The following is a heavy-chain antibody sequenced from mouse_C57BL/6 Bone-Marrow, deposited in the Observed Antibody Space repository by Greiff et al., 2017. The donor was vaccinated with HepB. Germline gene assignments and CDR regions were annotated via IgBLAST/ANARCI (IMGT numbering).Heavy chain of an antibody. J-gene: IGHJ1*03. Sequence: VQLQQSGPELVKPGASVKISCKASGYSFTGYYMNWVKQSPEKSLEWIGEINPSTGGTTYNQKFKAKATLTVDKSSSTAYMQLKSLTSEDSAVYYCARGPDWYFDVWGTGTTVTVSS. CDR2: INPSTGGT. V-gene: IGHV1-42*01. CDR3: ARGPDWYFDV. CDR1: GYSFTGYY.